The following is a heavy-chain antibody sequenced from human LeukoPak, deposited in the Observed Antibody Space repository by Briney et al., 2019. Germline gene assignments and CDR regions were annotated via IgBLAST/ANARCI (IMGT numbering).Heavy chain of an antibody. J-gene: IGHJ6*03. CDR2: INNEESTI. V-gene: IGHV3-74*03. Sequence: GGSLRLSCAVSGFTFSNYWMHWVRQAPGKGLVWVSRINNEESTITYADSVKGRSTISRDNSKNTLYLQMNSLRAEDTAVYYCAKEVGSMADYYNYMDVWGKGTTVTVSS. D-gene: IGHD1-26*01. CDR1: GFTFSNYW. CDR3: AKEVGSMADYYNYMDV.